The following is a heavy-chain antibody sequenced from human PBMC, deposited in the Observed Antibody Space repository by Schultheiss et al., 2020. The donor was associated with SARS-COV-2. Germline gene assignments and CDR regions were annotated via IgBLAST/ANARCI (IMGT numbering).Heavy chain of an antibody. D-gene: IGHD6-19*01. V-gene: IGHV3-23*01. CDR3: AKDQGYSSGWYEPDDY. Sequence: GESLKISCAASGFTFSSYAMSWVRQAPGKGLEWVSAISGSGGSTYYADSVKGRFTISRDNSKNTLYLQMNSLRAEDTAVYYCAKDQGYSSGWYEPDDYWGQGTLVTVSS. J-gene: IGHJ4*02. CDR1: GFTFSSYA. CDR2: ISGSGGST.